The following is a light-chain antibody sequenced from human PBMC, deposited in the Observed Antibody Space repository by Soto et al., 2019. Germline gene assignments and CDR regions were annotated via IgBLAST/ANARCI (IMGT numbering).Light chain of an antibody. CDR1: SSDVGSYNL. J-gene: IGLJ3*02. V-gene: IGLV2-23*01. CDR2: EGS. Sequence: QSALTQPASVSGSPGQSITISCTGTSSDVGSYNLVSWYQQHPGKAPKLMIYEGSKRPSGVSNRFSGSKSGNTASLTISGLQAEDEADYYCQSYDNILSGPLFGGGTKVTVL. CDR3: QSYDNILSGPL.